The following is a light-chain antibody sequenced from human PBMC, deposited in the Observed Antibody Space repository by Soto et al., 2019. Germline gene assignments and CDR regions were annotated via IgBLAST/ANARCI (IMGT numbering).Light chain of an antibody. Sequence: DIQMTQAPSSVSASVGDRVTITCRASQGISSWVAWYQQKTGKAPKLLIYAASSLQSGVPSRFSGSGSGTDFTLTISSLPPEDFATYYCQQADSFPLTLGGGTKVEIK. CDR2: AAS. CDR1: QGISSW. CDR3: QQADSFPLT. J-gene: IGKJ4*01. V-gene: IGKV1-12*01.